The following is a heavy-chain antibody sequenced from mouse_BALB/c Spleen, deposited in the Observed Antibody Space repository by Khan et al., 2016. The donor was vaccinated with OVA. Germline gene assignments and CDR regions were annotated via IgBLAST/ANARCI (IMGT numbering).Heavy chain of an antibody. CDR1: GFTFSSYG. Sequence: EVELVESGGDLVKPGGSLKLSCAASGFTFSSYGMSWVRQTPDKRLEWVATISSGGSYTYYPDSVKGRFTISRDNAKNTLYLQMSSLKSEDTAMYYCVRQFWGYFDYWGQGTTFIVSS. V-gene: IGHV5-6*01. CDR2: ISSGGSYT. CDR3: VRQFWGYFDY. J-gene: IGHJ2*01.